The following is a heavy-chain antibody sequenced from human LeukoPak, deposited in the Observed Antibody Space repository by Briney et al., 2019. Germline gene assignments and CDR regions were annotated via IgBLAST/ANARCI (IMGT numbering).Heavy chain of an antibody. V-gene: IGHV4-31*03. CDR2: IYYSGST. CDR3: ARGGGGYSWYFDL. D-gene: IGHD5-12*01. J-gene: IGHJ2*01. CDR1: GGSISSGGYY. Sequence: SETLSLTCTVSGGSISSGGYYWSWIRQHPGKGLEWIGYIYYSGSTYYTPSLKNRVTISVATSKNQFSLRLSSVTAVDTAVYYCARGGGGYSWYFDLWGRGALVTVSS.